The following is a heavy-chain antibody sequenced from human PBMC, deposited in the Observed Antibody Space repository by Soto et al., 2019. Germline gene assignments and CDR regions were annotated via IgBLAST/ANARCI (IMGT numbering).Heavy chain of an antibody. CDR1: GFTFSNAW. Sequence: EVQLVESGGGLVKPGGSLRLSCAASGFTFSNAWMSWVRQAPGKGLEWVGRIKSKTDGGTTDYAAPVKGRFTISRDDSKNTLYLQRNSLKTEDTAVYYGTTGYLDNYYYGMDVWGQGTTVTVSS. V-gene: IGHV3-15*01. D-gene: IGHD1-1*01. CDR3: TTGYLDNYYYGMDV. J-gene: IGHJ6*02. CDR2: IKSKTDGGTT.